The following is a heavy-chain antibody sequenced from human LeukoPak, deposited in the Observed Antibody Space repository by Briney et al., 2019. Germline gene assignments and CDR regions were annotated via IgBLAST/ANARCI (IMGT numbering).Heavy chain of an antibody. Sequence: PSETLSLTCTVSGGSISSYDWSWIRQPPGKGLEWIGYIYYSGSTNYNPSLKSRVTISVDTSKNQFSLKLSSVTAADTAVYYCARGVPAAMRSYYYYYMDVWGKGTTVTISS. CDR2: IYYSGST. CDR1: GGSISSYD. V-gene: IGHV4-59*01. D-gene: IGHD2-2*01. J-gene: IGHJ6*03. CDR3: ARGVPAAMRSYYYYYMDV.